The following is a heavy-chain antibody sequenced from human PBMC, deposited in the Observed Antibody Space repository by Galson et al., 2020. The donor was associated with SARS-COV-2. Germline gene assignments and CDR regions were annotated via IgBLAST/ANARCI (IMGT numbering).Heavy chain of an antibody. CDR1: VGSSSGFS. Sequence: ETSETLSLTCAVYVGSSSGFSWSWVRQSPGKGLEWIGEINHSGSANYNPSLKSRVTISVDTSKNQFSLKLTSVTAAETGVYFCAGGRIGVVPAPILGLGPYYEYYAMDVWGQGTTITVSS. CDR3: AGGRIGVVPAPILGLGPYYEYYAMDV. D-gene: IGHD2-2*01. CDR2: INHSGSA. J-gene: IGHJ6*02. V-gene: IGHV4-34*01.